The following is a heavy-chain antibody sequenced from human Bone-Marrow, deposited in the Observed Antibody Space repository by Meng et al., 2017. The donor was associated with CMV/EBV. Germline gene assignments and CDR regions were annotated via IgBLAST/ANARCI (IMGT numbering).Heavy chain of an antibody. CDR1: GFTFSSYW. CDR3: AKDSRLVRSLEWLPPLDY. V-gene: IGHV3-7*01. J-gene: IGHJ4*02. Sequence: GGSLRLSCAASGFTFSSYWMHWVRQAPGKGLEWVANIKQEGSEKYYVDSVKGRFTISRDNAKNSLYLQMNSLRAEDTAVYYCAKDSRLVRSLEWLPPLDYWGQGTRVTVSS. D-gene: IGHD3-3*01. CDR2: IKQEGSEK.